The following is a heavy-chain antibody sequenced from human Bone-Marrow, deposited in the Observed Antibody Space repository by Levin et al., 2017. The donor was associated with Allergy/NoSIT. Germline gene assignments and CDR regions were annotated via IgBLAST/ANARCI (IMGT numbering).Heavy chain of an antibody. V-gene: IGHV1-69*13. J-gene: IGHJ6*02. D-gene: IGHD3-22*01. CDR1: GGTFSSYA. CDR3: ARGSPSYDSSGYYYPGYYYYGMDV. CDR2: IIPIFGTA. Sequence: SVKVSCKASGGTFSSYAISWVRQAPGQGLEWMGGIIPIFGTANYAQKFQGRVTITADESTSTAYMELSSLRSEDTAVYYCARGSPSYDSSGYYYPGYYYYGMDVWGQGTTVTVSS.